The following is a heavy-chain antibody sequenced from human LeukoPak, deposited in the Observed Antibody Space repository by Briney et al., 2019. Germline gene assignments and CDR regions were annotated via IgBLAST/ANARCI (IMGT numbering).Heavy chain of an antibody. CDR3: VLYRVDAFDI. V-gene: IGHV1-69*06. CDR1: GGTFSSYA. J-gene: IGHJ3*02. D-gene: IGHD4-11*01. CDR2: IIPIFGTA. Sequence: ASVTVSCKASGGTFSSYAISWVRQAPGQGLEWMGGIIPIFGTANYAQKFQGRVTITADKSTSTAYMELSSLRSEDTAVYYCVLYRVDAFDIWGQGTMVTVSS.